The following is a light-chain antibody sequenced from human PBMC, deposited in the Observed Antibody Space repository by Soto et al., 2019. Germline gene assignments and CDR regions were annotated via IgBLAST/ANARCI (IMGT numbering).Light chain of an antibody. CDR2: GAS. CDR1: QSVSSSY. V-gene: IGKV3-20*01. Sequence: EIVLRQSPGTLSLSPGERATVSCRASQSVSSSYLAWYQQKPGQAPRLLIYGASSRATGIPDRFSGSGSGTDFTLTISRLEPEDFAVYYCQQYGSSPFGQGTRLAI. J-gene: IGKJ5*01. CDR3: QQYGSSP.